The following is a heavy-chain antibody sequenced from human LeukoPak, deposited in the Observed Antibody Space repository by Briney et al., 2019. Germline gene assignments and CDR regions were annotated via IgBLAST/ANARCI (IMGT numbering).Heavy chain of an antibody. V-gene: IGHV3-30*18. D-gene: IGHD1-26*01. CDR3: AKDSATRDYFDY. CDR2: ISYDGSNK. CDR1: GFTFSSYG. Sequence: AGRSLRLSCAASGFTFSSYGMHWVRQAPGKGLEWLAVISYDGSNKYYADSVKGRFTISRDNSKNTLYLQMNSLRAEDTAVYYCAKDSATRDYFDYWGQGTLVTVSS. J-gene: IGHJ4*02.